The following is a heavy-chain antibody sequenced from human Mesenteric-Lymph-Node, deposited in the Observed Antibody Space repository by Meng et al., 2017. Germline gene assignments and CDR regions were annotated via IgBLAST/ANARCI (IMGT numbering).Heavy chain of an antibody. V-gene: IGHV1-46*01. Sequence: QVQVVQSGAEMKKPGASMKVSCNASGYTFTSYYIHWVRQAPGQGLEWMGVINPSGGSTTYSQKLQGRLTMTRDTSTSAVYMELSSLRSEDTAIYYCARSPLDGYNYHFDYWGQGTLVTVSS. J-gene: IGHJ4*02. CDR2: INPSGGST. CDR3: ARSPLDGYNYHFDY. D-gene: IGHD5-24*01. CDR1: GYTFTSYY.